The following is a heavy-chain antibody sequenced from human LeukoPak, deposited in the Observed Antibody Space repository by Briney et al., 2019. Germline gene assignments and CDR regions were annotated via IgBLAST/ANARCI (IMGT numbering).Heavy chain of an antibody. J-gene: IGHJ4*02. D-gene: IGHD4-17*01. CDR1: GYTFTSYG. CDR2: ISAYNGNT. V-gene: IGHV1-18*04. CDR3: ARTLYGDSPLDY. Sequence: ASVKVSCKASGYTFTSYGISWVRQAPGQGLEWMGWISAYNGNTNYAQKLQGRVTMTTDTSTSTAYMELRSLRFDDTAVYYCARTLYGDSPLDYWGQGTLVTVSS.